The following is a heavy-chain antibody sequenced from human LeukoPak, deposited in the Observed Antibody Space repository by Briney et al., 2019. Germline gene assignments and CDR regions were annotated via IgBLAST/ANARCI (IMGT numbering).Heavy chain of an antibody. D-gene: IGHD6-19*01. CDR1: GGSISSYY. Sequence: SETLFLTCTVSGGSISSYYWSWIRQPPGKGLEWIGYIYYSGSTNYNPSLKSRVTISLDTSKNQFSLKLSSVTAADTAVYYCARAEQWLVQANWFDPWGQGTLMTVSS. V-gene: IGHV4-59*08. J-gene: IGHJ5*02. CDR3: ARAEQWLVQANWFDP. CDR2: IYYSGST.